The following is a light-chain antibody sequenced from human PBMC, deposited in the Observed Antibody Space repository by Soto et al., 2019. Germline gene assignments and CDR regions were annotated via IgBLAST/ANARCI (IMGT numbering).Light chain of an antibody. CDR3: QQYHTYPPT. Sequence: DIQMTQSPSSLSASVGDTVTITCRASQDISNYLAWFQQKAGKAPKSLIHAASSLQSGVPSKFSGSGSGTDFTLTISILQPEDFATYYCQQYHTYPPTFGQGTNLEIK. CDR2: AAS. J-gene: IGKJ2*01. CDR1: QDISNY. V-gene: IGKV1-16*02.